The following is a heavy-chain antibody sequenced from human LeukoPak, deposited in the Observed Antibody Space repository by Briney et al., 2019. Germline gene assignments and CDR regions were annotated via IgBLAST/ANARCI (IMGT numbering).Heavy chain of an antibody. Sequence: SGGSLRLSCAASGFTFSSYEMNWVRQAPGKGLEWVSYISSSGSTIYYADSVKGRFTISRDNAKNSLYLQMNSLRAEDTAVYYCARDSGCSSTSCYTYYYYYYMDVWGKGTTVTVSS. CDR1: GFTFSSYE. CDR2: ISSSGSTI. J-gene: IGHJ6*03. CDR3: ARDSGCSSTSCYTYYYYYYMDV. V-gene: IGHV3-48*03. D-gene: IGHD2-2*02.